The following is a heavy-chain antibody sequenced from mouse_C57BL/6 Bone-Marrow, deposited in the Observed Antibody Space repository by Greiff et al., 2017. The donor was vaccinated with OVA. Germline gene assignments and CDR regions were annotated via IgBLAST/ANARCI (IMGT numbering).Heavy chain of an antibody. CDR1: GYSITSGYY. J-gene: IGHJ2*01. CDR3: AREDYGSGGY. D-gene: IGHD1-1*01. V-gene: IGHV3-6*01. CDR2: ISYDGSN. Sequence: EVKLMESGPGLVKPSQSLSLTCSVTGYSITSGYYWNWIRQFPGNKLEWMGYISYDGSNNYNPSLKNRISITRDTSKNQFFLKLNSVTTEDTATYYCAREDYGSGGYWGQGTTLTVSS.